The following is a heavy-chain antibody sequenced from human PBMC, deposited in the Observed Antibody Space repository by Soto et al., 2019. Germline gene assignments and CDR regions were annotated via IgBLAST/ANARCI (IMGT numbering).Heavy chain of an antibody. V-gene: IGHV1-2*02. J-gene: IGHJ4*02. CDR2: INPNSGDT. D-gene: IGHD4-17*01. Sequence: ASVKVSCKASGYTFTAYYMHWVRQAPGQGLEWMGWINPNSGDTHYAQTFQGRVTMTRDTSISTAYMELSGLRSEDTAMYYFARWYGRNSSDYWGPGTLVTVSS. CDR1: GYTFTAYY. CDR3: ARWYGRNSSDY.